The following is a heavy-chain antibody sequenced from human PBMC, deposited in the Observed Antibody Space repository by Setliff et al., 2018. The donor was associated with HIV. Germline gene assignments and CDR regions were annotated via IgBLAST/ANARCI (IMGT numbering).Heavy chain of an antibody. CDR2: VKQDGTET. CDR1: GFRFRSYW. Sequence: GGSLRLSCAASGFRFRSYWMSWVRQAPGKGLESVANVKQDGTETLYVDSVKGRFTISRDTSRNTLYLQMNSLRAEDTAVYYCARVSGLLAYYMDVWGKGTTVTVSS. CDR3: ARVSGLLAYYMDV. D-gene: IGHD2-15*01. V-gene: IGHV3-7*01. J-gene: IGHJ6*03.